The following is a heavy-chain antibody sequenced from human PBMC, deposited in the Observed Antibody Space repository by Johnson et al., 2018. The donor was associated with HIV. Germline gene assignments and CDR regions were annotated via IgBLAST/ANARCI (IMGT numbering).Heavy chain of an antibody. CDR1: GFTVSSNY. V-gene: IGHV3-66*02. Sequence: VQLVESGGGLVQPGGSLRLSCAASGFTVSSNYMSWVRQAPGKGLEWVSVIYSGGSKYYADSVKGRFTISRDNSKNTLYLQMNSLRAEDTAVYDCARDYRYGGNSAFDIWGQGLMVTFSS. J-gene: IGHJ3*02. CDR2: IYSGGSK. CDR3: ARDYRYGGNSAFDI. D-gene: IGHD4-23*01.